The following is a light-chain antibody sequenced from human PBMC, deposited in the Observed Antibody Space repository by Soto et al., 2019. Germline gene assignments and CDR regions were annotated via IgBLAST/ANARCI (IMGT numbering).Light chain of an antibody. V-gene: IGLV1-40*01. J-gene: IGLJ1*01. CDR3: QSYDSSSGDV. CDR2: GNS. CDR1: SSNIGAGYD. Sequence: QSVLTQPPSVSGAPGQRVTISCTGSSSNIGAGYDVHWYQQLPGTAPKLLIYGNSNRPSGVPDRFSGSKSGTSASLAITGLQAADEADYYCQSYDSSSGDVFGTGTKVTVL.